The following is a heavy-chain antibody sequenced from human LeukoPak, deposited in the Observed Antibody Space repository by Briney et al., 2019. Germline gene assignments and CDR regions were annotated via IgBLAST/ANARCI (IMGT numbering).Heavy chain of an antibody. V-gene: IGHV4-34*01. CDR3: ARGTALLWFGELRGTWLDP. CDR2: INHSGST. Sequence: PSETLSLTCAVYGGSFSGYYWSWIRQPPGKGLEWIGEINHSGSTNYNPSLKSRVTISVDTSKNQFSLKLSSVSAADTAVYYCARGTALLWFGELRGTWLDPWGQGTLVTVSS. CDR1: GGSFSGYY. J-gene: IGHJ5*02. D-gene: IGHD3-10*01.